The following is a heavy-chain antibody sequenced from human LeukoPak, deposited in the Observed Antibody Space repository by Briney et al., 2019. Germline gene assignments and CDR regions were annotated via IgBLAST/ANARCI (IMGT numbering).Heavy chain of an antibody. CDR3: ARAEQQLVPYFDY. CDR2: ISSSGSTI. Sequence: GGSLRLSCAASGFTFSDYYMSWIRQAPGKGLEWVSCISSSGSTIYYADSVKGRFTISRDNAKNSLYLQMNSLRAEDTAVYYCARAEQQLVPYFDYWGQGTLVTVSS. V-gene: IGHV3-11*01. CDR1: GFTFSDYY. D-gene: IGHD6-13*01. J-gene: IGHJ4*02.